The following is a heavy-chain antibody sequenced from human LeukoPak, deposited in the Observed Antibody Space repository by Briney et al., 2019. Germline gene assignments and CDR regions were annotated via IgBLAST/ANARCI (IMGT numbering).Heavy chain of an antibody. D-gene: IGHD5-18*01. CDR2: ISSSSSYI. V-gene: IGHV3-21*01. CDR3: ASLDTALLNSAY. J-gene: IGHJ4*02. CDR1: GFTFSSYS. Sequence: GGSLRLSCAASGFTFSSYSMNWVRQAPGKGLEWVSSISSSSSYIYYADSVKGRFTISRDNAKNSLYLQMNNLRVEDTAVYYCASLDTALLNSAYWGQGTLVTVSS.